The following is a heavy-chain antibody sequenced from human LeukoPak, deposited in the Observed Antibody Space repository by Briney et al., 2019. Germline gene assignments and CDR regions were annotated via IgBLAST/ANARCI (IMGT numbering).Heavy chain of an antibody. CDR2: ISSSSSYI. V-gene: IGHV3-21*05. Sequence: GGSLRLSCAASGFTFSSYSMNWVRQAPGKGLEWVSYISSSSSYIYYADSVKGRFTISRDNAKNSLYLQMNSLRAEDTAVYYCARDVYYYGSGSSLDYWGQGTLVTVSS. D-gene: IGHD3-10*01. CDR3: ARDVYYYGSGSSLDY. J-gene: IGHJ4*02. CDR1: GFTFSSYS.